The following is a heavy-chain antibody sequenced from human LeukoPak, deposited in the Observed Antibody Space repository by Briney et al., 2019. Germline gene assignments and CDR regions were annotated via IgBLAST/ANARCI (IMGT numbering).Heavy chain of an antibody. Sequence: PGGSLGLSCAASGFTFSSYAMSWVRQAPGKGLEWVSAISGSGGSTYYADSVKGRFTISRDNSKNTLYLQMNSLRAEDTAVYYCAKVPVDSSGGPFDYWGQGTLVTVSS. CDR1: GFTFSSYA. V-gene: IGHV3-23*01. CDR3: AKVPVDSSGGPFDY. D-gene: IGHD6-19*01. CDR2: ISGSGGST. J-gene: IGHJ4*02.